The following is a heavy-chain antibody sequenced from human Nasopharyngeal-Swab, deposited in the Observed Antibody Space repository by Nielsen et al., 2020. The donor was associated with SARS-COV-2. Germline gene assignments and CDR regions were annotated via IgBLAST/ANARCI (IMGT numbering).Heavy chain of an antibody. Sequence: SQTLSLTCAISGDSVSSHSAGWNWLRQSPSRGLGWLGRTLYRSKWYNDYAESVKRRIAVNPDTSKNQFSLQLNSVTPEDTAVYYCARGRDFSFDSWGQGTLVTASS. V-gene: IGHV6-1*01. CDR2: TLYRSKWYN. CDR3: ARGRDFSFDS. J-gene: IGHJ4*02. CDR1: GDSVSSHSAG. D-gene: IGHD3-3*01.